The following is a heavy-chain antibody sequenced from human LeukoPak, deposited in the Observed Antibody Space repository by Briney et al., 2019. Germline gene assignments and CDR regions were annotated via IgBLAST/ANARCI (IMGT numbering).Heavy chain of an antibody. V-gene: IGHV3-23*01. Sequence: TGGSLRLSCAASGFTFSSYAMSWVRQAPGKGLEWVSAISGSGGSTYYEDSVKGRFTISRDNSKNTLYLQMNSRRAEDTAVYYCAKDVDSGSYNAFDYWGQGTLVTVSS. CDR2: ISGSGGST. D-gene: IGHD1-26*01. CDR3: AKDVDSGSYNAFDY. CDR1: GFTFSSYA. J-gene: IGHJ4*02.